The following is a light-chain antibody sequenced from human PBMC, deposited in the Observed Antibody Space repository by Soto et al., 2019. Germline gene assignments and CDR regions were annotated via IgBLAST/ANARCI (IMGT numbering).Light chain of an antibody. CDR3: QQHNNWPPWT. Sequence: ETVMTQSPATLSVSPGERATLSCRASQSVSSNVAWYQQKPGQAPRLLIYGASTRATGVPARFSGSGSGTEFTLTINSMQSEDFAVYYCQQHNNWPPWTFGQGTKVEIK. V-gene: IGKV3-15*01. CDR2: GAS. CDR1: QSVSSN. J-gene: IGKJ1*01.